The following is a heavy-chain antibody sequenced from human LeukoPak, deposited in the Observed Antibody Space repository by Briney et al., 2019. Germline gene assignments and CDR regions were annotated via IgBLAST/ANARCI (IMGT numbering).Heavy chain of an antibody. CDR2: LLYDGNTK. V-gene: IGHV3-33*01. J-gene: IGHJ6*03. CDR1: GFSLINYG. CDR3: ARDHRPEIQYYYMDV. D-gene: IGHD1-14*01. Sequence: GGSLRLSCAASGFSLINYGMHWVRQAPGKGLEWVAALLYDGNTKLYADSVKGRFTISIDISKNTFYLQMNSLTPEDTAVYYCARDHRPEIQYYYMDVWGKGTTVAVSS.